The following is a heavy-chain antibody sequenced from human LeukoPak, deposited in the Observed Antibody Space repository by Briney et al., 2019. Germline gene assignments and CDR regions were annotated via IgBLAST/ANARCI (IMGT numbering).Heavy chain of an antibody. CDR1: GGSISSYY. V-gene: IGHV4-59*01. Sequence: SETLSLTCTVSGGSISSYYWSWIRQPPGKGLELIGYIYYSGSTNYNPSLKSRVTISVDTSKNQFSLKLSSVTAADTAVYYCARLGVASAFDYWGQGTLVTVSS. D-gene: IGHD6-13*01. CDR3: ARLGVASAFDY. CDR2: IYYSGST. J-gene: IGHJ4*02.